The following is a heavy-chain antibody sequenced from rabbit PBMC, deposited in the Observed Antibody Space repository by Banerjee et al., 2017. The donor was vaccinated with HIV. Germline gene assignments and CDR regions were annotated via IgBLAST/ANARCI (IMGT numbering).Heavy chain of an antibody. V-gene: IGHV1S40*01. Sequence: QSLEESGGDLVKPVASLTLTCTASGFSFSSSYYMGWVRQAPGKGLEWIACIYTGSSGSTYYASWAKGRFTISKTSSTTVTLQMTSLTAADTATYFCARDSYAGNAGYGRGFNLWGPGTLVTVS. CDR3: ARDSYAGNAGYGRGFNL. D-gene: IGHD4-2*01. CDR1: GFSFSSSYY. CDR2: IYTGSSGST. J-gene: IGHJ4*01.